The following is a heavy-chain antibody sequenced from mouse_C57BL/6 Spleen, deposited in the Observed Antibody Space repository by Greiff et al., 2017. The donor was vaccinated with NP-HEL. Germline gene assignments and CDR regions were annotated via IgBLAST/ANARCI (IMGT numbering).Heavy chain of an antibody. D-gene: IGHD1-1*01. CDR1: GFTFSSYA. V-gene: IGHV5-9-1*02. Sequence: EVQLVESGEGLVKPGGSLKLSCAASGFTFSSYAMSWVRQTPEKRLEWVAYISSGGDYIYYADTVKGRFAISRDNARNTLYLQMSSLKSEDTAMYYCTREGYGSTYAMDYWGQGTSVTVSS. CDR3: TREGYGSTYAMDY. J-gene: IGHJ4*01. CDR2: ISSGGDYI.